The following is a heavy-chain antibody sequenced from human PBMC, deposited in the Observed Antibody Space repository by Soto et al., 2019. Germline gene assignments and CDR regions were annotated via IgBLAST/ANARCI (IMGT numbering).Heavy chain of an antibody. CDR3: ARAPNGDYFDY. Sequence: SETLSLTCAVSGGSISSGGYSWSWIRQPPGKGLEWIGYIYHSGSTYYNPSLKSRVTISVDRSKNQFSLKLSSVTAADTAVYYCARAPNGDYFDYWGQGTLVTSPQ. V-gene: IGHV4-30-2*01. CDR1: GGSISSGGYS. CDR2: IYHSGST. J-gene: IGHJ4*02. D-gene: IGHD4-17*01.